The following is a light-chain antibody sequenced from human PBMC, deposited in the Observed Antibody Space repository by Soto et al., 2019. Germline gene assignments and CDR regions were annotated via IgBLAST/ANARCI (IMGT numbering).Light chain of an antibody. J-gene: IGKJ5*01. Sequence: DIQMTQSPSSLSASVGDRVTITCRASQDISNYLNWYQQRPGKAPKLLIYDASNLERGVPSRFSGTRSGTHFTFAITSLQPEDVATYYCLQSDSRPITFGQGTRLEI. CDR1: QDISNY. CDR2: DAS. CDR3: LQSDSRPIT. V-gene: IGKV1-33*01.